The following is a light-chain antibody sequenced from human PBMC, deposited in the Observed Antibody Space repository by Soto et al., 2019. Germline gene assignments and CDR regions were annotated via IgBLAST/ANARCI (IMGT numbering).Light chain of an antibody. Sequence: DIPMTQSPSSLSASVGDRVTITCRASQNIIFYLNWYQQKPGKAPKLLIYAASNLQSGVPSRFSGSGSETEFSLTISSLQHDDFATYFCQQSNTTPDHTFGQGTKLEIK. CDR1: QNIIFY. V-gene: IGKV1-39*01. J-gene: IGKJ2*01. CDR2: AAS. CDR3: QQSNTTPDHT.